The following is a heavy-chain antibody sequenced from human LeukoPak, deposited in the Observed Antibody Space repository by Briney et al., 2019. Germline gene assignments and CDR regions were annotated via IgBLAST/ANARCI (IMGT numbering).Heavy chain of an antibody. CDR1: GGSISSYY. Sequence: PSETLSLTCTVSGGSISSYYWSWIRQPPGKGLEWIGEIDHSGSTNYNPSLKSRVTISVDTSKNQFSLKLSSVTAADTAVYYCARHLLPPKWFGELFRCPGRFDPWGQGTLVTVSS. CDR3: ARHLLPPKWFGELFRCPGRFDP. D-gene: IGHD3-10*01. V-gene: IGHV4-34*01. J-gene: IGHJ5*02. CDR2: IDHSGST.